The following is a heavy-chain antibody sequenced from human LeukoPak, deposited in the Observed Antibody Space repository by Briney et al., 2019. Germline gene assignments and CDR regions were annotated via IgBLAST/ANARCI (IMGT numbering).Heavy chain of an antibody. V-gene: IGHV3-30-3*01. J-gene: IGHJ4*02. CDR3: ARDENTVATGPDY. D-gene: IGHD5-12*01. Sequence: GGSLRLSCAASGFAFSGYAMHWVRQAPGKGLEWVAVTSYDGSNKYYADSVKGRFTISRENSKNTLYLQMNSLRREDTAVYYCARDENTVATGPDYWGQGTLVTVSS. CDR1: GFAFSGYA. CDR2: TSYDGSNK.